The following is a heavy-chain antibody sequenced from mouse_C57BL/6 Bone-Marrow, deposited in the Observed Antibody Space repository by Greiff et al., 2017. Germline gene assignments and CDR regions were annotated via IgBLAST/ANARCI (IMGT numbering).Heavy chain of an antibody. D-gene: IGHD2-3*01. CDR3: AREDDGYYLYYAMDY. V-gene: IGHV1-55*01. J-gene: IGHJ4*01. CDR2: IYPGSGST. Sequence: VQLQQPGAELVKPGASVKMSCKASGYTFTSYWITWVKPRPGQGLEWIGDIYPGSGSTNYNEKFKSKATLTVDTSSSTAYMQLSSLTSEDSAVYYCAREDDGYYLYYAMDYWGQGTSVTVSS. CDR1: GYTFTSYW.